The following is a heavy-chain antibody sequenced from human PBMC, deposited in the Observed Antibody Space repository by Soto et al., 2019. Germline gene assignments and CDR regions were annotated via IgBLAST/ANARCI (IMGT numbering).Heavy chain of an antibody. J-gene: IGHJ4*02. CDR1: GFTFSSYG. Sequence: GGSQRLSCAASGFTFSSYGLSWVRQAPGKGLEWVSAISGSGGSTYYADSVKGRFTISRDNSKNTLYLQMNSLRAEDTAVYYCANLEFRVLSDVVPIDYWGQGTLVTVSS. V-gene: IGHV3-23*01. D-gene: IGHD2-15*01. CDR3: ANLEFRVLSDVVPIDY. CDR2: ISGSGGST.